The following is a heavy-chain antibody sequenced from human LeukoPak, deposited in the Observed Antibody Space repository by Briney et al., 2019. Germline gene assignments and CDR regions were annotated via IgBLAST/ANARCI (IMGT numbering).Heavy chain of an antibody. V-gene: IGHV3-48*03. CDR3: ARVRSAAGFDY. CDR2: ISSSGSTI. CDR1: GFTFSSYE. Sequence: GGSLRLSCAASGFTFSSYEMNWVRQAPGKGLEWVSYISSSGSTIYYADSVKGRLTISRDNAKNSLYLQMNSLRAEDTAVYYCARVRSAAGFDYWGQGTLVTVSS. D-gene: IGHD6-13*01. J-gene: IGHJ4*02.